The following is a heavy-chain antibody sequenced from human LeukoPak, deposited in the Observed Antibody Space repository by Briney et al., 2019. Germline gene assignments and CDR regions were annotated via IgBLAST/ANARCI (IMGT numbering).Heavy chain of an antibody. Sequence: SETLSLTCTVSGGSISSYYWSWIRQPPGKGLEWIGYIYYSGSTNYNPSHKSRVTISVDTSKNQFSLKLSSVTAADTAAYYCARHGAPSSGYYSFDYWGQGTLVTVSS. D-gene: IGHD3-22*01. CDR1: GGSISSYY. V-gene: IGHV4-59*08. J-gene: IGHJ4*02. CDR3: ARHGAPSSGYYSFDY. CDR2: IYYSGST.